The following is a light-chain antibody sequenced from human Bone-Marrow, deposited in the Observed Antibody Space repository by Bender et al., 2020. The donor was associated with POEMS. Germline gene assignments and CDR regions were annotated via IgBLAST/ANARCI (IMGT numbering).Light chain of an antibody. CDR3: CSHAGRHTLI. CDR1: SSDVGGYQY. J-gene: IGLJ2*01. Sequence: QSALTQVRSVSGSPGQSVTISCTGSSSDVGGYQYVSWYQQHPGKAPRLILYEVTKRPSGVPDRFSCSKSGNTASLTISGLQAEDEADYYCCSHAGRHTLIFGGGTKVTVL. CDR2: EVT. V-gene: IGLV2-11*01.